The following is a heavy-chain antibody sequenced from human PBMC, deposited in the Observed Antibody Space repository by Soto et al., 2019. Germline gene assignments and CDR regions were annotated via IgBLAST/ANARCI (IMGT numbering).Heavy chain of an antibody. D-gene: IGHD2-15*01. Sequence: PSQTVSLTCVGSGDTVSSNSVAWNWVRKSPSRGLEWLGRTYYRSRWYSDYAVSVRSRIGINADTSKNQVSLQLNSVTPEDTAVYYCARSEEDSDYYYYGMDVWGQGTTVTFSS. CDR3: ARSEEDSDYYYYGMDV. J-gene: IGHJ6*02. CDR2: TYYRSRWYS. CDR1: GDTVSSNSVA. V-gene: IGHV6-1*01.